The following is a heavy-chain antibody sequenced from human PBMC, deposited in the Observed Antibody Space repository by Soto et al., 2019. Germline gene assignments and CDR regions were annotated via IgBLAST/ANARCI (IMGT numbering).Heavy chain of an antibody. V-gene: IGHV5-51*01. D-gene: IGHD1-26*01. J-gene: IGHJ5*02. CDR2: IYPGDSDT. CDR1: GYSFTSYW. CDR3: ARAAEVGATWWEGGNWFDP. Sequence: EVQLVQSGAEVKKPGESLKISCKGSGYSFTSYWIGWVRQMPGKGLEWMGIIYPGDSDTRYSPSFQGQVTISADKSISTAYLQWSSLKASDTAMYYCARAAEVGATWWEGGNWFDPWGQGTLVTVSS.